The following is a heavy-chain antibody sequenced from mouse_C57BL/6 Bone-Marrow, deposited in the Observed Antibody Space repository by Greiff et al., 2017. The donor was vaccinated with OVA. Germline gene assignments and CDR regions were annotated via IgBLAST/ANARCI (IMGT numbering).Heavy chain of an antibody. CDR2: IYPRDGST. J-gene: IGHJ1*03. D-gene: IGHD2-14*01. Sequence: VMLVESGPELVKPGASVKLSRKASGYTFTSYDINWVKQRPGQGLEWIGWIYPRDGSTKYNEKFKGKATLTVDTSSSTAYMELHSLTSEDSAVYFCARWGTWYFDVWGTGTTVTVSS. V-gene: IGHV1-85*01. CDR1: GYTFTSYD. CDR3: ARWGTWYFDV.